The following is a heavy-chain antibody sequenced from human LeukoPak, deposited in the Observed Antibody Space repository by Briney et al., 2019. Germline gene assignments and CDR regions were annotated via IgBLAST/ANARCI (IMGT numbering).Heavy chain of an antibody. CDR3: ARGIESYGDYGY. CDR1: GGSISGSY. D-gene: IGHD4-17*01. V-gene: IGHV4-59*01. Sequence: SETLSLACTVSGGSISGSYWSWIRQPPGKGLEWIAYMYNSGSTNYNPSLKSRVTISIDTSKNQFSLKLSSLTAADTAIYYCARGIESYGDYGYWGQGILVTVSS. J-gene: IGHJ4*02. CDR2: MYNSGST.